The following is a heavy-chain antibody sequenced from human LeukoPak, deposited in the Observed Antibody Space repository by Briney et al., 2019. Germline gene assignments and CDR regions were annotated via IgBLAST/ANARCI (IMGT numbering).Heavy chain of an antibody. CDR1: GFTFSSYA. J-gene: IGHJ4*02. Sequence: GGSLRLSCAASGFTFSSYAMSWVRQAPGKGLEWVSGIIGSGGSTYYADSVKGRFTISRDNSKNTLFLQMNSLRAEDTAVYYCEKGDDYGGIRERDWGQGTLVTVSS. V-gene: IGHV3-23*01. D-gene: IGHD4-23*01. CDR2: IIGSGGST. CDR3: EKGDDYGGIRERD.